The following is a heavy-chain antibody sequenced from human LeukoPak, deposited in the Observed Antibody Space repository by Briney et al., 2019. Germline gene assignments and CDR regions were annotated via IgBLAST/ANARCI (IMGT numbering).Heavy chain of an antibody. CDR1: GFTFSSYG. J-gene: IGHJ4*02. V-gene: IGHV3-30*03. CDR2: ISYDGSNK. D-gene: IGHD6-13*01. Sequence: PGGSLRLSCAASGFTFSSYGMHWVRQAPGKGLEWVAVISYDGSNKYYADSVKGRFTISRDNSKNTLYLQMNILRAEDTAVYFYARDNYSSSWYKGEFVYWGQGTLVTVSS. CDR3: ARDNYSSSWYKGEFVY.